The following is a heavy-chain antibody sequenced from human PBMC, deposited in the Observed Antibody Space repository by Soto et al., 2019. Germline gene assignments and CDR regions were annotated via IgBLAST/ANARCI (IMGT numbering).Heavy chain of an antibody. D-gene: IGHD3-22*01. J-gene: IGHJ4*02. CDR3: AKDKVAYSFESSGYYYVGPPPDY. V-gene: IGHV3-23*01. Sequence: PGGSLRLSCAASGFNFSTYAMTWVRQAPGKGLEWVSSISGGGGSTFYADSVKGRFTVSRDNSENTLFLLMNSLRAEDTAVYYCAKDKVAYSFESSGYYYVGPPPDYWGQGTLVTVSS. CDR1: GFNFSTYA. CDR2: ISGGGGST.